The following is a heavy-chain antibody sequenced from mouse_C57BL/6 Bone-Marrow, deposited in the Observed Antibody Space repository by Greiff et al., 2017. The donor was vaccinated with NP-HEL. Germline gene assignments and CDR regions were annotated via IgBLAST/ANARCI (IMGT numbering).Heavy chain of an antibody. J-gene: IGHJ3*01. CDR2: IHPNSGST. V-gene: IGHV1-64*01. CDR3: ASWGDGYYEAGFAY. D-gene: IGHD2-3*01. Sequence: QVQLQQPGAELVKPGASVTLSCKASGYTFTSYWMHWVKQRPGQGLEWIGMIHPNSGSTNYNEKFKSKATLTVDKSSSTAYMQLSSLASEDSAGYYCASWGDGYYEAGFAYWCQGTLVTVSA. CDR1: GYTFTSYW.